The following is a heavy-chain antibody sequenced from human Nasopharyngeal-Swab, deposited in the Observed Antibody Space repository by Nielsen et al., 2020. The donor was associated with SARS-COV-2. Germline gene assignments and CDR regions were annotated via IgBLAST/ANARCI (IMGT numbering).Heavy chain of an antibody. CDR2: IYPGDSDT. CDR3: ARRDGSYYDVDY. J-gene: IGHJ4*02. D-gene: IGHD1-26*01. V-gene: IGHV5-51*01. Sequence: VRHMPGKGLEWMGIIYPGDSDTRYSPSFQGQVTISADKSISTAYLQWSSLKASDTAMYYCARRDGSYYDVDYWGQGTLVTVSS.